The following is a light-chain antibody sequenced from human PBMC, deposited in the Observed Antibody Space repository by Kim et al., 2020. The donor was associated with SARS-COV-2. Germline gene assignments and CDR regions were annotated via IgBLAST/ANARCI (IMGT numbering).Light chain of an antibody. J-gene: IGLJ3*02. V-gene: IGLV2-14*01. CDR1: SSDIGGHNY. Sequence: QSALTQPASVSGSPGQSITISCTGISSDIGGHNYVSWYQQYPGKAPKLIIYDVSQRPSGVSDRFSASKSGTTASLTISGLQAEDEADYYFSSYTNSKTWVFVGGTQLTVL. CDR3: SSYTNSKTWV. CDR2: DVS.